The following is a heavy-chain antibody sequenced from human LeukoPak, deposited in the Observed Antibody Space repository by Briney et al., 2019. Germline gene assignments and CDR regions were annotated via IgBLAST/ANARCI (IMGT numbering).Heavy chain of an antibody. D-gene: IGHD5-12*01. CDR3: ARGPSGYHNT. Sequence: GGSLRLSCAASEFSVGSNYMTWVRQAPGKGLEWVSLIYSGGSTYYADSGKGRFTISRDNSKNTLYLQMNSLRAKDTAVYDCARGPSGYHNTGGQGTLVTVSS. CDR2: IYSGGST. V-gene: IGHV3-66*01. J-gene: IGHJ4*02. CDR1: EFSVGSNY.